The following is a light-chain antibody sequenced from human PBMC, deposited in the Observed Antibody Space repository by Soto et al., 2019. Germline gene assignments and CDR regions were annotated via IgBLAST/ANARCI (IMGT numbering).Light chain of an antibody. V-gene: IGKV1-39*01. J-gene: IGKJ4*01. CDR1: QTISSY. Sequence: DIQMTQSPSSLSSSVGDRVTITCRASQTISSYLNWYQQKPGKAPKLLIYGTSSLQSGVPSRFGGSGSGTDFTLTISSLKPEDFETYYCQQSYSTPLTFGGGTKVDIK. CDR2: GTS. CDR3: QQSYSTPLT.